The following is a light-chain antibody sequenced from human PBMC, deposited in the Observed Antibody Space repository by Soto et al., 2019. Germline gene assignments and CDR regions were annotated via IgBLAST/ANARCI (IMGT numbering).Light chain of an antibody. V-gene: IGKV3-11*01. CDR2: TTS. CDR1: QSISRH. CDR3: QQRSNWPLT. Sequence: DIVLTQSPATLSLSPGDRATLSCRASQSISRHLAWYQQKPGQAPRLLIYTTSNRATGIPARFSGSGSGTDFTLTIGSLETEDFAVYYCQQRSNWPLTFGGGTKVDIK. J-gene: IGKJ4*01.